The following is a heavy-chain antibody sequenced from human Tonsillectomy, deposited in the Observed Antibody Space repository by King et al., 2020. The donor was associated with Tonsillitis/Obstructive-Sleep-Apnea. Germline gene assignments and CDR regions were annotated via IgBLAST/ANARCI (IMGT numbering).Heavy chain of an antibody. J-gene: IGHJ4*02. D-gene: IGHD3-16*01. CDR3: AREYILRAPVVRGGGFDY. CDR1: GGSFSGYY. Sequence: VQLQQWGAGLLKPSETLSLTCAVYGGSFSGYYWSWIRQSPGKGLEWIGEINHSGSTNYNPSLNSRVTISLDTSKKQFSLKLSAVTAADTAVYYCAREYILRAPVVRGGGFDYWGQGTLVTVSS. V-gene: IGHV4-34*01. CDR2: INHSGST.